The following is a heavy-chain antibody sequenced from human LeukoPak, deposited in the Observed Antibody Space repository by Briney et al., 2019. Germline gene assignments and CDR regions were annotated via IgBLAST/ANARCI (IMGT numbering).Heavy chain of an antibody. CDR1: GGSFSGYY. D-gene: IGHD2-2*02. CDR3: ARLGYCSSTSCYSSMEYYYYMDV. Sequence: TETLSLTCAVYGGSFSGYYWSWIRQPPGKGLEWIGEINHSGSTNYNPSLKSRVTISVDTSKNQFSLKLSSVTAADTAVYYCARLGYCSSTSCYSSMEYYYYMDVWGKGTTVTVSS. V-gene: IGHV4-34*01. CDR2: INHSGST. J-gene: IGHJ6*03.